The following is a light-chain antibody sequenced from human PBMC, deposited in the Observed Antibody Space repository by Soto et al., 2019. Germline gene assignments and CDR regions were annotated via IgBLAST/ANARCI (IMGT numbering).Light chain of an antibody. CDR1: QSINSK. Sequence: VMTQSPATLSVSLGERATLSCRASQSINSKLAWYQQKPGQDPRLLLFRASIRAAGFPARFSGSGSGTELNITFSSLDSDDSAVYYCQQYNNWPRATFGGGTKVDIK. CDR3: QQYNNWPRAT. V-gene: IGKV3-15*01. J-gene: IGKJ4*01. CDR2: RAS.